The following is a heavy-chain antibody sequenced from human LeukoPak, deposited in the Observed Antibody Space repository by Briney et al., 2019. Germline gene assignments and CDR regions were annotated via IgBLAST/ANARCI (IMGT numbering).Heavy chain of an antibody. Sequence: SETLSLTCTVSGGSISSYYWSCIRQPPGKGLEWIGYIYYSGSANYNPSLKSRVTISVDTSKNQFSLKLSSVTAADTAVYYCARANYYDSSGYKDYYYGMDVWGQGTTVTVSS. CDR2: IYYSGSA. CDR3: ARANYYDSSGYKDYYYGMDV. J-gene: IGHJ6*02. D-gene: IGHD3-22*01. V-gene: IGHV4-59*01. CDR1: GGSISSYY.